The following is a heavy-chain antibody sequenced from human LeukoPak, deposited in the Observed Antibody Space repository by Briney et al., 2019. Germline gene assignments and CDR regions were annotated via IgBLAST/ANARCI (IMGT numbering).Heavy chain of an antibody. CDR1: GGTLSNYT. V-gene: IGHV1-69*02. CDR3: ARGDLPGPYYAFWSGILRQTDKLHAIPYFFDY. D-gene: IGHD3-3*01. J-gene: IGHJ4*02. Sequence: ASVKVSCKASGGTLSNYTISWVRQAPGQGLEWMGRIIPILGITNYAQKFQDRVTITADKSTSTAYMELSSLRSDDTAVYYCARGDLPGPYYAFWSGILRQTDKLHAIPYFFDYWGRGTLVTVSS. CDR2: IIPILGIT.